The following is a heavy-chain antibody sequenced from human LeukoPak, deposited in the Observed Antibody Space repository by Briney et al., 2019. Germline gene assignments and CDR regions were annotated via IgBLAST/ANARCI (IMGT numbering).Heavy chain of an antibody. V-gene: IGHV3-23*01. D-gene: IGHD2-2*01. CDR3: ARAGAMYYFDF. CDR1: GFTFSSYA. J-gene: IGHJ4*02. Sequence: GGSLRLSCAASGFTFSSYAISWVRQAPGKGLGWVSVISGSGGSTYYADSVKGRFTISRDNSKNILYLQMNSLRAEDTALYYCARAGAMYYFDFWGQGTLVTVSS. CDR2: ISGSGGST.